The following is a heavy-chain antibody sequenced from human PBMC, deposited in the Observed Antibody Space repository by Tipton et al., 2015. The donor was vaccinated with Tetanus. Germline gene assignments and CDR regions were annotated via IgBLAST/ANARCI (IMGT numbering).Heavy chain of an antibody. CDR3: AKGDDVWVGSRSRPQFDY. J-gene: IGHJ4*02. CDR1: GYPFTHYG. Sequence: QLVQSGAEVKKPGASVKVSCKASGYPFTHYGISWVRQAPGQGLEWMGWISAYNGDTNYAPKFQGRVTLTTDTPTTTAYMELRSLRSDDTAVYYCAKGDDVWVGSRSRPQFDYWGQGTLVSVSS. V-gene: IGHV1-18*01. D-gene: IGHD3-16*02. CDR2: ISAYNGDT.